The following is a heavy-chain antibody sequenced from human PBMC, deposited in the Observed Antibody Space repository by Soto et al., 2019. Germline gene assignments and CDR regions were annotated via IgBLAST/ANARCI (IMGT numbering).Heavy chain of an antibody. V-gene: IGHV4-30-4*01. Sequence: SETLSLTCSVSGSYITSGDYHWTWIRQAPGKGLEWIGYISHSETTYYSPALKNRIIISSDFSMNQFSLRLNSVTAEDTGVYFCARDIGFDYVNWGQGTLVTVSS. CDR2: ISHSETT. D-gene: IGHD3-16*01. J-gene: IGHJ4*02. CDR3: ARDIGFDYVN. CDR1: GSYITSGDYH.